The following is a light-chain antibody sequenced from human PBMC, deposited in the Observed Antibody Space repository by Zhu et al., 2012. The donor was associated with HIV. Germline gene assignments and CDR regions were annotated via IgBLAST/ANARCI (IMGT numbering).Light chain of an antibody. V-gene: IGKV3-11*01. CDR2: DTS. CDR3: QQRSSWPLT. J-gene: IGKJ4*01. CDR1: GSVRSF. Sequence: IVLTQSPATLSLSPGERATVSCRASGSVRSFLAWYQQKPGQAPRLLIYDTSKRATGIPARFSGSGSGTDFTLTISSLEPEDFALYYCQQRSSWPLTFGGGTKVGSN.